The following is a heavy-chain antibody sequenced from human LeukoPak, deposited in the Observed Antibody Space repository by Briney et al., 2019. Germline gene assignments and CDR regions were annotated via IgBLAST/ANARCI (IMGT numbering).Heavy chain of an antibody. V-gene: IGHV4-39*07. CDR2: IYYSGST. CDR3: ARAYSGSLVY. D-gene: IGHD1-26*01. CDR1: GGSISSGSYY. J-gene: IGHJ4*02. Sequence: KTSETLSLTCTVSGGSISSGSYYWGWIRQPPGKGLEWIGSIYYSGSTYYNPSLKSRVTISVDTSKNQFSLKLSSVTAADTAVYYCARAYSGSLVYWGQGTLVTVSS.